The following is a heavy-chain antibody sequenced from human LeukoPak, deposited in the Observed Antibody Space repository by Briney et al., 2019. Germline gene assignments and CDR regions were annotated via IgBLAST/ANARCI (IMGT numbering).Heavy chain of an antibody. CDR2: TSYDGSNK. V-gene: IGHV3-30*18. Sequence: GGSLRLSCAASGFTFSSYGMHWVRQAPGKGLEWVAVTSYDGSNKYYADSVKGRFTISRDNSKNTLYLQMNSLRAEDTAVYYCAKDRLGATDWYFDLWGRGTLVTVSS. CDR1: GFTFSSYG. CDR3: AKDRLGATDWYFDL. J-gene: IGHJ2*01. D-gene: IGHD1-26*01.